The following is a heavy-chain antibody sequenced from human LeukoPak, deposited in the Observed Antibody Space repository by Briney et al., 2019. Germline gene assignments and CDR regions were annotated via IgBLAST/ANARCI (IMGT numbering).Heavy chain of an antibody. D-gene: IGHD6-13*01. CDR3: ARLDSETAAGPRGDYMDV. CDR1: GFTFSSYG. Sequence: QTGGSLRLSCAASGFTFSSYGMSWVRQAPGKGLEWVSSISGSGGGTYSADSVKGRFTISRDNSKNTLYLQMNSLRAEDTAVYYCARLDSETAAGPRGDYMDVWGKGTTVTVSS. V-gene: IGHV3-23*01. J-gene: IGHJ6*03. CDR2: ISGSGGGT.